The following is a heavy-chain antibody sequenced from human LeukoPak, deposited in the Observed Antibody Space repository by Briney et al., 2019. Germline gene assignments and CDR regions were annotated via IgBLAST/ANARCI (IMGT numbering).Heavy chain of an antibody. CDR2: IKSKQDGETT. V-gene: IGHV3-15*05. CDR3: ADTGGVFLRDS. J-gene: IGHJ4*02. Sequence: GGSLRLSCMTSGFIFSDAWMSWVRQAPGKGLEWVGRIKSKQDGETTDYAVPVKGRFTISRDDSKNTLYLQMNSLKMEDTAVYYCADTGGVFLRDSWGQGTLVTVSS. CDR1: GFIFSDAW. D-gene: IGHD2-8*02.